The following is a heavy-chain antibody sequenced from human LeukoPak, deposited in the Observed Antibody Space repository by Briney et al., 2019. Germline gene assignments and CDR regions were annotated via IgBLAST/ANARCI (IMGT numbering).Heavy chain of an antibody. Sequence: PSETLSLTCTVSGGSISSGDYYWSWIRQPPGKGLEWIGYIYYSGSTYYNPSLKSRVTISVDTSKNQFSLNLSSVTAADTAVYYCARVKIRYDFWSGYYDYWGQGTLVTVSS. J-gene: IGHJ4*02. CDR1: GGSISSGDYY. CDR2: IYYSGST. CDR3: ARVKIRYDFWSGYYDY. V-gene: IGHV4-30-4*08. D-gene: IGHD3-3*01.